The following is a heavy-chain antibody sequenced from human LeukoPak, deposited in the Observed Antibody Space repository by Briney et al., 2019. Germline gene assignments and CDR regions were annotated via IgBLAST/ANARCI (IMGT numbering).Heavy chain of an antibody. CDR2: IYYSGST. V-gene: IGHV4-39*01. J-gene: IGHJ4*02. Sequence: SETLSLTCTVSGGSISSSSYYWGWIRQPPGKGLEWIGSIYYSGSTYYNPSLKSRVTISVDTSKNQFSLKLSSVTAADTAVYYCVLGYCSSTSCLSYYLDYWGQGTLVTVSS. CDR1: GGSISSSSYY. D-gene: IGHD2-2*01. CDR3: VLGYCSSTSCLSYYLDY.